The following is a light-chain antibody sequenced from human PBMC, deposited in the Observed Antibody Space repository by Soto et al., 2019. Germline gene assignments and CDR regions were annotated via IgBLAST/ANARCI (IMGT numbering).Light chain of an antibody. Sequence: QSTLTQPASVSGSPGQSITISCTGTSSDVGGYNYVSWYQQHPGKAPKLMIYDVSNRPSGVSNRFSGSKSGNTACLPTSAPQAEVEVDYSSSSYTSSSTVVFGGGTKVTVL. CDR3: SSYTSSSTVV. CDR2: DVS. J-gene: IGLJ2*01. CDR1: SSDVGGYNY. V-gene: IGLV2-14*01.